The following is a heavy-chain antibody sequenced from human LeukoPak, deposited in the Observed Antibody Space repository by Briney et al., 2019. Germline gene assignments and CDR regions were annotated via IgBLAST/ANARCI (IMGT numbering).Heavy chain of an antibody. Sequence: ASVKVSCKASGYTFTSYDINWVRQATGQGLEWMGWMNPNSGNTGYAQKFQGRVTMTRNTSISTAYMELSSLGSEDTAVYYCARGLTYYDFWSGYYGYYYYGMDVWGQGTTVTVSS. CDR3: ARGLTYYDFWSGYYGYYYYGMDV. J-gene: IGHJ6*02. CDR1: GYTFTSYD. CDR2: MNPNSGNT. D-gene: IGHD3-3*01. V-gene: IGHV1-8*01.